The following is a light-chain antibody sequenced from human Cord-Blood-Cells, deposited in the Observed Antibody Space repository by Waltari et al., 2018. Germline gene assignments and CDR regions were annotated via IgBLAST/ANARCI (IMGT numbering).Light chain of an antibody. V-gene: IGKV1-39*01. CDR3: QQSYSTPWT. Sequence: IQMNQSPSSLSASVGDRLTITCRASQSISSYLNWYQQQPGKAPKVLIYAASSLQSGVPSRFSANGAGTDYTLTIISLQPEDCATYCCQQSYSTPWTFGQGTKVEIK. CDR1: QSISSY. CDR2: AAS. J-gene: IGKJ1*01.